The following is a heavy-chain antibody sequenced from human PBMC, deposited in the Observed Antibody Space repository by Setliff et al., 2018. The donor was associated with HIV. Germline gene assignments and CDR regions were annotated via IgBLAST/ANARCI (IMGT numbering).Heavy chain of an antibody. CDR3: VREGVRRGLGSGSFRYRAYYFDQ. Sequence: PSETLSLTCAVYGGSFSGYYWGWIRQPPGKGLEWIGNVYHTGSTYYNPSLKSRVTISVDTSKNQFSLNLRSVTAADTAVYYCVREGVRRGLGSGSFRYRAYYFDQWGQGTLVTVSS. D-gene: IGHD3-10*01. CDR1: GGSFSGYY. V-gene: IGHV4-34*11. CDR2: VYHTGST. J-gene: IGHJ4*02.